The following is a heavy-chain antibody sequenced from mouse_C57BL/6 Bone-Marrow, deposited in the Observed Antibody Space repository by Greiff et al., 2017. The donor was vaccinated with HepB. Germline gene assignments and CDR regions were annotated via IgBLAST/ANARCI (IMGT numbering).Heavy chain of an antibody. CDR1: GFTFSSYA. Sequence: EVKLVESGGGLVKPGGSLKLSCAASGFTFSSYAMSWVRQTPENRLEWVATISDGGSYTYYPDNVKGRFTISRDNAKNNLYLQMSHLKSEDTAMYYCARERYGNYYFDYWGQGTTLTVSS. V-gene: IGHV5-4*01. CDR2: ISDGGSYT. J-gene: IGHJ2*01. D-gene: IGHD2-10*02. CDR3: ARERYGNYYFDY.